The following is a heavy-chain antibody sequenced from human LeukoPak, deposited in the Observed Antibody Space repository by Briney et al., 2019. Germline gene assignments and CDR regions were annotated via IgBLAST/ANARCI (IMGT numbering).Heavy chain of an antibody. J-gene: IGHJ5*02. CDR2: ISSSSSYI. D-gene: IGHD3-22*01. Sequence: GGSLRLSCAASGYTFSSYSVNWVRQAPGKGLEWVSSISSSSSYIYYADSVKGRFTISRDNAKNSLYLQMNSLRAEDTAVYYCARGGRDYYDSRFDPWGQGTLVTVSS. CDR1: GYTFSSYS. V-gene: IGHV3-21*01. CDR3: ARGGRDYYDSRFDP.